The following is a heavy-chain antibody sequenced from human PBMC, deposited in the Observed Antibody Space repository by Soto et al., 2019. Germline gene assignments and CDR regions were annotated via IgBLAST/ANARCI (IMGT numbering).Heavy chain of an antibody. Sequence: GVSMILSCAASGFHFINYGMNWVRQAPGKGLEWVSYIGIGSSTTYYADSVKGRFTISRDNAKNSLYLQMNSLRAEDTAVYYCARDQLYYNDISGRPLNAFDVWGQGTMVTVSS. V-gene: IGHV3-48*01. CDR3: ARDQLYYNDISGRPLNAFDV. D-gene: IGHD3-22*01. J-gene: IGHJ3*01. CDR2: IGIGSSTT. CDR1: GFHFINYG.